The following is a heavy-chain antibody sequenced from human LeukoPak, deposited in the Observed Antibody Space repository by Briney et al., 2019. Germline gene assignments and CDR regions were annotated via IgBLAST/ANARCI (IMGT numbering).Heavy chain of an antibody. Sequence: SETLSLTCTVSGASFSSYYWNWIRQSPGKGLEWLGNIHYRGTTNYNPSLKSRGTLSLDTSKSRCVLTVTSATAADTAVYYCARDEHGDFQGFDYWGQGTRVTVSS. J-gene: IGHJ4*02. CDR3: ARDEHGDFQGFDY. D-gene: IGHD4-17*01. CDR1: GASFSSYY. V-gene: IGHV4-59*13. CDR2: IHYRGTT.